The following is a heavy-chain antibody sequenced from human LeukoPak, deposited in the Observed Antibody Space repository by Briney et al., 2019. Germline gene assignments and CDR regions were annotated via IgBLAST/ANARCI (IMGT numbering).Heavy chain of an antibody. J-gene: IGHJ4*02. CDR2: IYHSGST. Sequence: SGTLSLTCAVSGGSISSSNWWSWVRQPPGKGLEWIGEIYHSGSTNYNPSLKSRVTISVDTSKNQFSLKLSSVTAADTAVYYCARVGLYADLDYWGQGTLVTVSS. V-gene: IGHV4-4*02. CDR1: GGSISSSNW. CDR3: ARVGLYADLDY. D-gene: IGHD3-16*01.